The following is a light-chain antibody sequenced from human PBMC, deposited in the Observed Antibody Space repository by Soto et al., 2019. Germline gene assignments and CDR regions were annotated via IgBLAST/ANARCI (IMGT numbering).Light chain of an antibody. V-gene: IGKV1-39*01. CDR1: QSISSY. CDR3: QQSYSTPRIT. CDR2: AAS. Sequence: DIQTTQSPSHLPASVGDRVTITCRASQSISSYLNWYQQKPGKAPKLXXXAASSLQSGVPSRFSGSGCGTEFTLTVSSLQTEDFATYYCQQSYSTPRITFGQGTRLEIK. J-gene: IGKJ5*01.